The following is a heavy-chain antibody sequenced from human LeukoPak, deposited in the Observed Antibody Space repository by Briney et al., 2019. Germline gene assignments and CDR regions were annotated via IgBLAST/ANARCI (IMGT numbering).Heavy chain of an antibody. D-gene: IGHD4-11*01. CDR1: GFTFSSYS. CDR2: ISSSSSYI. J-gene: IGHJ4*02. V-gene: IGHV3-21*01. CDR3: ARLIYSNFVFDY. Sequence: GGSLRLSCAASGFTFSSYSMNWVRQAPGKGLEWVSSISSSSSYIYYADSVKGRFTISRDNAKNSLSLQMNSLRAEDTAVYYCARLIYSNFVFDYWGQGTLVTVSS.